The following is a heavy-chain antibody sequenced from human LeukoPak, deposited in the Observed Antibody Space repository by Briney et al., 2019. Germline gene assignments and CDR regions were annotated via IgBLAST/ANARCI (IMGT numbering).Heavy chain of an antibody. D-gene: IGHD3-10*02. Sequence: PGGSLRLSCEASGFIFRNYEMKWVRQAPGKGLEWISFISGSGSSIFYADSVKGRFTISRDNAKNSLHLQMTNLRVEDTAVYYCAELGITMIGGVWGKGTTVTISS. CDR1: GFIFRNYE. V-gene: IGHV3-48*03. J-gene: IGHJ6*04. CDR2: ISGSGSSI. CDR3: AELGITMIGGV.